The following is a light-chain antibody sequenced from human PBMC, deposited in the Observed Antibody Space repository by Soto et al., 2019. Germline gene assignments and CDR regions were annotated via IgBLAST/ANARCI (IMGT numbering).Light chain of an antibody. CDR3: QHYNSYSEA. J-gene: IGKJ1*01. Sequence: DIQITQSPSTLSSSVSERVTITCRASQSVSSWVAWYHLKPGKAPKLLIYKASTLKSGVPSRFSGSGSGTEFTLTISSLQPDDFATYYCQHYNSYSEAFGQGTKVDIK. CDR1: QSVSSW. CDR2: KAS. V-gene: IGKV1-5*03.